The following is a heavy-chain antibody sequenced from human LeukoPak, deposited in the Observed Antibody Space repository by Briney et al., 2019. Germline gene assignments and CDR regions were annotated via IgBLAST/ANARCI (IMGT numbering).Heavy chain of an antibody. CDR2: INYSWST. CDR3: ARAEDIYRRLDL. CDR1: GGSISSGGYY. V-gene: IGHV4-39*01. Sequence: SETLSLTCTVSGGSISSGGYYWGWIRRPPGKGLEWIGSINYSWSTYYNPSLKSRVTISVDTSKNQFSLKLSSVTAADTAVYYCARAEDIYRRLDLWGQGTMVTVSS. D-gene: IGHD3-9*01. J-gene: IGHJ3*01.